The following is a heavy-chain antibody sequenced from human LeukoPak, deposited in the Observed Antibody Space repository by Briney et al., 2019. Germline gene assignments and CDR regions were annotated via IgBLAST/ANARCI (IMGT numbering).Heavy chain of an antibody. J-gene: IGHJ6*03. CDR3: ARRARSSTQLLNYYYYMDV. CDR1: GGTFSSYA. CDR2: IIPIFGTA. V-gene: IGHV1-69*13. D-gene: IGHD5-24*01. Sequence: GASVKVSCKASGGTFSSYAISWVRQAPGQGLEWMGGIIPIFGTANYAQKFQGRVTITADESTSTAYMELSSLRSEDTAVYYCARRARSSTQLLNYYYYMDVWGKGTTVTVSS.